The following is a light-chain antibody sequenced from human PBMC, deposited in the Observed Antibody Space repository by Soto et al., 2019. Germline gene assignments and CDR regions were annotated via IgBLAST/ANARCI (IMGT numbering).Light chain of an antibody. CDR1: QSIDNRY. Sequence: EIVLTQSPGTLSSSPGDRATLSCRASQSIDNRYLAWYQHKPGQAPRLLIYATSSRATGIPDRFGGSGSGTDFTLTINRLEPEDFAVYYCQQYFGSSWRFGQGTKVDIK. CDR2: ATS. CDR3: QQYFGSSWR. J-gene: IGKJ1*01. V-gene: IGKV3-20*01.